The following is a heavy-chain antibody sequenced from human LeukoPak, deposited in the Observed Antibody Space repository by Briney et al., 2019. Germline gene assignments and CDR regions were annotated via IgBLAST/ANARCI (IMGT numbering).Heavy chain of an antibody. J-gene: IGHJ3*01. D-gene: IGHD4-23*01. CDR3: GKDPNGNFIGAFDF. CDR2: ISVDGGDI. Sequence: GGPLRLSCAASRFAFHNYAMTWIRQAPERGLEWVSSISVDGGDIKYTDSAKGRFTISRDNSKGTLYLQMDSLRVEDTAVYYCGKDPNGNFIGAFDFWGQGTMVTVSS. CDR1: RFAFHNYA. V-gene: IGHV3-23*01.